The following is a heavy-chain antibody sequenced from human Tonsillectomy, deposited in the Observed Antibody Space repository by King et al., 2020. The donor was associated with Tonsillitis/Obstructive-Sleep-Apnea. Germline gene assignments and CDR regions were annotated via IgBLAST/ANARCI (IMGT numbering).Heavy chain of an antibody. CDR3: ARDGDFWSGYYPARFDY. Sequence: VQLVESGGGVVQPGRSLRLSCAASGFTFSSYAMHRVRQAPGKGLEWVAVISYDGSNKYYADSVKGRFTISRDNSKNTLYLQMNSLTAEDTAIYYCARDGDFWSGYYPARFDYWGQGTLVTVSS. J-gene: IGHJ4*02. V-gene: IGHV3-30*04. CDR1: GFTFSSYA. CDR2: ISYDGSNK. D-gene: IGHD3-3*01.